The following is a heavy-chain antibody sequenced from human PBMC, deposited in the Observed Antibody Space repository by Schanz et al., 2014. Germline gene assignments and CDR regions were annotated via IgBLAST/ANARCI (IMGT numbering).Heavy chain of an antibody. CDR2: ISHSGGSK. Sequence: DVQLLESGGGLVQPGGSLRLSCAASGFTFSTYAMTWVRQAPGKGLEWVSSISHSGGSKYYADSVKGRFTISRDNSENTLYLQMNSLSADDTAVFYCAKGMGYCSGGTCYGCYYYGLDVWGQGTTVTVSS. CDR1: GFTFSTYA. D-gene: IGHD2-15*01. CDR3: AKGMGYCSGGTCYGCYYYGLDV. V-gene: IGHV3-23*01. J-gene: IGHJ6*02.